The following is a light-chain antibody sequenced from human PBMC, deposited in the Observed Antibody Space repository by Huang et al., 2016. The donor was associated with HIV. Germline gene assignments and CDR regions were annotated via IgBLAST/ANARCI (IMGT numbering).Light chain of an antibody. CDR3: QQLNSYPLT. V-gene: IGKV1-9*01. CDR1: QGISNF. J-gene: IGKJ4*01. Sequence: IQLTQSPSSLSASVGDRVTITFRASQGISNFLGWYQQKPGKAPKLLIYAASILQSGVPSRCSGSGSGTDFTLTIGSLQPEDFATYYCQQLNSYPLTFGGGTKVEIK. CDR2: AAS.